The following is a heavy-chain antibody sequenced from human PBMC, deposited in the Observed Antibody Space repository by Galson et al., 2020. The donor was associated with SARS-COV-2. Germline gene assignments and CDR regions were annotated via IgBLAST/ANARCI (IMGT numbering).Heavy chain of an antibody. D-gene: IGHD1-26*01. Sequence: SETLSLTCTVSGDSITSGGSYWSCIRQHPGTGLEWIGHIFYSGFTYYNPSLRSRVTMSLDTSKNQFSLKLNSVTAADTAVYYCASGLGGDYWGQGTLVTVSS. CDR1: GDSITSGGSY. V-gene: IGHV4-31*03. J-gene: IGHJ4*02. CDR3: ASGLGGDY. CDR2: IFYSGFT.